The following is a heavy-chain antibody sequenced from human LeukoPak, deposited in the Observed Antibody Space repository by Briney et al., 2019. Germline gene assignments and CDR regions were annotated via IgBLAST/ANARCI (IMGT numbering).Heavy chain of an antibody. D-gene: IGHD3-3*01. CDR3: ASFGMETHDAFDI. CDR1: GYTFTGYY. V-gene: IGHV1-2*06. J-gene: IGHJ3*02. Sequence: ASVKVSCKASGYTFTGYYMHWVRQAPGQGLEWMGRINPNSGGTNYAQKFQGRVTMTRDMSISTAYMELSRLRSDDTAVYYCASFGMETHDAFDIWGQGTMVTVSS. CDR2: INPNSGGT.